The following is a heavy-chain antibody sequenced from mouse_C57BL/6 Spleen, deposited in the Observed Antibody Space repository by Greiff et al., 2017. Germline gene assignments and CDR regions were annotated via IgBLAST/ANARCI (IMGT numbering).Heavy chain of an antibody. CDR2: IDPSDSYT. Sequence: QVQLQQPGAELVKPGASVKLSCKASGYTFTSYWMQWVNQRPGQGLEWIGEIDPSDSYTNYNQKFKGKATLTVDTSSSTAYMQLSSLTSEDSAVYYCARRGYDYDGYYAMDYWGQGTSVTVSS. V-gene: IGHV1-50*01. CDR3: ARRGYDYDGYYAMDY. CDR1: GYTFTSYW. D-gene: IGHD2-4*01. J-gene: IGHJ4*01.